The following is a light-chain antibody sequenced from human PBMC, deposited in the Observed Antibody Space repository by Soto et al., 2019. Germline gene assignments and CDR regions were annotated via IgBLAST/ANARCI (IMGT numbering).Light chain of an antibody. CDR3: SSYAGSNNPHVV. J-gene: IGLJ2*01. Sequence: QSALTQPPSASGSPGQSVTISCTGTSSDVGGYNYVSWYQQHPGKAPKLMIYEVSKRPSGVPDRFSGSKSGNTASLTVSGLQAEDEADYYRSSYAGSNNPHVVFGGGTKRTVL. CDR2: EVS. CDR1: SSDVGGYNY. V-gene: IGLV2-8*01.